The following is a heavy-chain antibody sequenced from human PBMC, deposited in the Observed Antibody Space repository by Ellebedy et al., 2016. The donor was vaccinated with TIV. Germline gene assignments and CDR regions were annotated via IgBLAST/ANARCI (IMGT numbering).Heavy chain of an antibody. J-gene: IGHJ4*02. V-gene: IGHV4-31*11. CDR2: IYYSGST. Sequence: SETLSLTCAVFGGSISSGGYYWSWIRQHPGKGLEWIGYIYYSGSTYYNPSLKSRVTISVDTSKNQFSLKLSSVTAADTAMYYCTRGGTSYSDYWGQGTLVTVSS. CDR3: TRGGTSYSDY. D-gene: IGHD1-1*01. CDR1: GGSISSGGYY.